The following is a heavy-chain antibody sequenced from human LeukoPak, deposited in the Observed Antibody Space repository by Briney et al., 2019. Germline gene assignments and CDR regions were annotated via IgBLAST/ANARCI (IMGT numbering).Heavy chain of an antibody. CDR1: GGSISSYY. Sequence: SETLSLTCTVSGGSISSYYWSWIRQPPGKGLERIVYIYSSGSTNYNPSLKSRVTMSVDTSKNQFSLKLSSVTAADTAVYYCARDPSSFGGRFDPWGQGTLVAVSS. CDR2: IYSSGST. D-gene: IGHD3-10*01. V-gene: IGHV4-59*12. J-gene: IGHJ5*02. CDR3: ARDPSSFGGRFDP.